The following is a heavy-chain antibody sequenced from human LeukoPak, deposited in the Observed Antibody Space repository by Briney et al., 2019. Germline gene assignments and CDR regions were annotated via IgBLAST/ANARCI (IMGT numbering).Heavy chain of an antibody. CDR1: GFTFSNYS. D-gene: IGHD4-17*01. Sequence: GGSLRLSCTASGFTFSNYSMSWVRQAPGKGLEWVSTISGTGGTTYYADSVKGRFTISRDNSKNTLFLQFNSLRADDTAVYYCAKGRGTTVTAAANYWGQGTLVTVSS. CDR3: AKGRGTTVTAAANY. CDR2: ISGTGGTT. V-gene: IGHV3-23*01. J-gene: IGHJ4*02.